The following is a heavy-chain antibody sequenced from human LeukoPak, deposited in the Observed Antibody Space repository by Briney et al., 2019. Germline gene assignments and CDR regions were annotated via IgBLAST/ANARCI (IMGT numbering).Heavy chain of an antibody. CDR2: VSAGGLST. Sequence: GGSLRLSCAASGFTFSSYAMSWVRQAPGKGLEWVSAVSAGGLSTYYADSVKGRLTISRDNSKNTLYLQMNSLRAEDTAVYYCAKDMGVTGTRGYFDYWGQGTLVTVSS. J-gene: IGHJ4*02. CDR1: GFTFSSYA. CDR3: AKDMGVTGTRGYFDY. V-gene: IGHV3-23*01. D-gene: IGHD1-7*01.